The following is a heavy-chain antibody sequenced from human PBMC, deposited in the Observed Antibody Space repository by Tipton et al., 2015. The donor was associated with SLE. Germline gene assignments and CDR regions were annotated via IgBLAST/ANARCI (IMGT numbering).Heavy chain of an antibody. D-gene: IGHD2-15*01. J-gene: IGHJ3*02. CDR2: IYYSGST. Sequence: TLSLTCTVSGGSISSHYWSWIRQPPGKGLEWIGYIYYSGSTNYNPSLKSRVTISVDTSKNQFSLKLSSVTAADTAVYYCARGGGYWVADYAFDIWGQGTMVTVSS. V-gene: IGHV4-59*11. CDR1: GGSISSHY. CDR3: ARGGGYWVADYAFDI.